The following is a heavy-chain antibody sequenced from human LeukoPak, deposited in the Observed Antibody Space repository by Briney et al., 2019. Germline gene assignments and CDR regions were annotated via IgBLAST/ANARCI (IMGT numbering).Heavy chain of an antibody. CDR3: ARGFRYYGSGIDY. Sequence: GGSLRLSCAASGFTFSEYSMHWVRQAPGKGLEYVSAISTNGCSTYYANSVKGRFTISRDDRKNTVDLQMGSLRPEDMAVYYCARGFRYYGSGIDYWGQGTLVTVPS. V-gene: IGHV3-64*01. CDR2: ISTNGCST. J-gene: IGHJ4*02. CDR1: GFTFSEYS. D-gene: IGHD3-10*01.